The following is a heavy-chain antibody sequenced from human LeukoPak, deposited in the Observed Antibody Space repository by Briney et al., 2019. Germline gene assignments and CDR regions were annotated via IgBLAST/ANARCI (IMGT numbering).Heavy chain of an antibody. CDR3: AKGPYTESAAGEFDY. D-gene: IGHD6-19*01. CDR1: GFAFSSYA. J-gene: IGHJ4*02. V-gene: IGHV3-23*01. Sequence: PGGSLRLSCAASGFAFSSYAMSWVRQAPGKGLEWVSAISGSGGSTYYADSVKGRFTISRDNSKNTLYLQMNSLRAEDTAVYYCAKGPYTESAAGEFDYWGQGTLVTVSS. CDR2: ISGSGGST.